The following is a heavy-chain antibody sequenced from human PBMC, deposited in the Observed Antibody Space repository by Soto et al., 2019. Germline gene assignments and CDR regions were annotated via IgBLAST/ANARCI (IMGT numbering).Heavy chain of an antibody. V-gene: IGHV4-39*01. CDR3: ARLEGLATISYNFDL. CDR1: DDSINRDKYY. J-gene: IGHJ4*02. CDR2: IYYRGNA. D-gene: IGHD3-9*01. Sequence: PSETLSLTCSVSDDSINRDKYYWGWIRQPPGKGLEWIGSIYYRGNAYYNPSLQTRVTISLDKSRSQFSLKLNSVTAADSAVYFCARLEGLATISYNFDLWGPGALVTVSS.